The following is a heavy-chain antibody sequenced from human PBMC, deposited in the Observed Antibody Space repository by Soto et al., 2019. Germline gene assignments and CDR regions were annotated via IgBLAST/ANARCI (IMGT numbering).Heavy chain of an antibody. CDR2: IYYSGST. J-gene: IGHJ4*02. D-gene: IGHD2-2*01. V-gene: IGHV4-31*03. CDR3: ARECTPRTPDVVVPECGY. Sequence: TSETLSLTCTVSGGSISSGGYYWSWIRQHPGKGLEWIGYIYYSGSTYYNPSLKSRVTISADTSKNQFSLKLSSVTAADTAVYYCARECTPRTPDVVVPECGYWGQGTLVTVSS. CDR1: GGSISSGGYY.